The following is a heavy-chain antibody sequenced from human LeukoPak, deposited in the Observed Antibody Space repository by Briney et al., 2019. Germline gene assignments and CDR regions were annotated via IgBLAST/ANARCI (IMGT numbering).Heavy chain of an antibody. CDR3: AREGGVGPTAPPDYYSYQNDV. D-gene: IGHD1-26*01. CDR1: GYTFISYG. J-gene: IGHJ6*03. Sequence: VASVKVSCKASGYTFISYGITWVRQAPGQGLEWMGWISPYSGKTNFQPKLQGRVTMTTDTSTSTAYMELRSLRSDDTGVYYCAREGGVGPTAPPDYYSYQNDVWGRGTTVTVSS. CDR2: ISPYSGKT. V-gene: IGHV1-18*01.